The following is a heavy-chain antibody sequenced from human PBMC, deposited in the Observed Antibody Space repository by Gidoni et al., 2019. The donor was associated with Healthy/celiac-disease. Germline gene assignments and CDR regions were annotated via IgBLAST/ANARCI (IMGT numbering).Heavy chain of an antibody. CDR3: AKSGSKWIQLWFDFDS. D-gene: IGHD5-18*01. CDR2: ISVSGGRT. J-gene: IGHJ4*02. Sequence: ASGSSLSSFAMSWVRQAPGKGLEWVSSISVSGGRTFYADPVKGRFSISRDKSKNTLYLQMDSLRGEDTALYYCAKSGSKWIQLWFDFDSWGQGTLVTVSS. V-gene: IGHV3-23*01. CDR1: GSSLSSFA.